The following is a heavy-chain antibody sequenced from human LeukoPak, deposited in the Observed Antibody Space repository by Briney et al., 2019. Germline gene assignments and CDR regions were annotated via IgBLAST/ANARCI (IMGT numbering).Heavy chain of an antibody. V-gene: IGHV5-51*01. CDR1: GYSFTSYW. CDR2: IYPGDSDT. J-gene: IGHJ5*02. CDR3: ARSAAGQTHRTNWFDP. D-gene: IGHD6-25*01. Sequence: KFGESLKISCKGSGYSFTSYWIGWVRQMPGKGLEWMGIIYPGDSDTRYSPSFQGQVTISADKSISTAYLQWSSLKASDTAMYYCARSAAGQTHRTNWFDPWGQGTLVTVSS.